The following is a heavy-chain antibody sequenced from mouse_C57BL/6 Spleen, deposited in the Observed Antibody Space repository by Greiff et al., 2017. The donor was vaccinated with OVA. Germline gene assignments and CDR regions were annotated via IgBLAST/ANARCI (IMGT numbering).Heavy chain of an antibody. V-gene: IGHV1-39*01. Sequence: EVQLQQSGPELVKPGASVKISCKASGYSFTDYNMNWVKQSNGKSLEWIGVISPNYGTTSYNQKLKGKATMTVDQSSSTAYMQLNSLTSEDSAVYYCARHGSSHGDYAIDYWGQGTSVTVSS. CDR2: ISPNYGTT. CDR3: ARHGSSHGDYAIDY. CDR1: GYSFTDYN. D-gene: IGHD1-1*01. J-gene: IGHJ4*01.